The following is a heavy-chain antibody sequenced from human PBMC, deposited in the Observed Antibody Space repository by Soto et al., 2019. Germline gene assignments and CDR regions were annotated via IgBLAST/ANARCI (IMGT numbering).Heavy chain of an antibody. CDR2: IYYSGST. CDR3: ASHSGYAAGKIDY. D-gene: IGHD5-12*01. V-gene: IGHV4-39*01. J-gene: IGHJ4*02. Sequence: SETLSLTCTVSGGSISSSSYYWGWIRQPPGKGLEWIGSIYYSGSTYYNPSLKSRVTISVDTSKNQFSLKLSSVTAADTAVYYCASHSGYAAGKIDYWGQGTLVTVSS. CDR1: GGSISSSSYY.